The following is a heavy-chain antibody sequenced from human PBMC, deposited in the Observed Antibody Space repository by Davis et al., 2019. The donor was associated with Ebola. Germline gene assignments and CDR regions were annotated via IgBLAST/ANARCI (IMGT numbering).Heavy chain of an antibody. Sequence: SETLSLTCTVSGGSISSYYWSWIRQPPGKGLEWIGYIYYSGSTHYNPSLKSRVTISVDTSKNQFSLKLSSVTAADTAVYYCARETTVTTFGYYGMDVWGQGTTVTVSS. CDR2: IYYSGST. CDR3: ARETTVTTFGYYGMDV. J-gene: IGHJ6*02. D-gene: IGHD4-17*01. CDR1: GGSISSYY. V-gene: IGHV4-59*01.